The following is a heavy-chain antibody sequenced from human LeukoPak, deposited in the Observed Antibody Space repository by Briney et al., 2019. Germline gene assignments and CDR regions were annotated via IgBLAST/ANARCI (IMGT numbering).Heavy chain of an antibody. D-gene: IGHD2/OR15-2a*01. V-gene: IGHV3-21*01. Sequence: GGSLRLSCEASAFTFSNHNMNWVRQAPGKGLEWVSSINSRSNYIYYADSVKGRFTISRDNAKESLYLQMNSLRAEDTALYFCARDKVSVIPALDYWGQGTLVIVSS. CDR3: ARDKVSVIPALDY. CDR1: AFTFSNHN. CDR2: INSRSNYI. J-gene: IGHJ4*02.